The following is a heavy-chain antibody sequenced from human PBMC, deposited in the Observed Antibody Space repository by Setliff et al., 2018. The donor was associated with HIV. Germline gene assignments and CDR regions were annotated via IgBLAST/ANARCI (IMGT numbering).Heavy chain of an antibody. CDR2: IYSDGST. V-gene: IGHV3-66*02. CDR1: GFTFSSYA. D-gene: IGHD3-10*01. J-gene: IGHJ5*02. Sequence: GGSLRLSCAASGFTFSSYAMNWVRQAPGKGLEWVSTIYSDGSTYHRDSVKGRFTLSRDNTKNTLYLQMDSLRPEDTAVYYCARPRLYGTALDLWGQGTLVTVSS. CDR3: ARPRLYGTALDL.